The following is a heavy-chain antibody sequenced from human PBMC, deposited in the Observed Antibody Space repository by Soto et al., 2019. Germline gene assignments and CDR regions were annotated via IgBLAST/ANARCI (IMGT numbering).Heavy chain of an antibody. Sequence: QVQLQESGPGLVKPSQTLSLTCTVSGGSISSGGYYWSWIRQHPGKGLEWIGYIYYSGSTYYNPSLKSRVTISVDTSKNQFSLKLSSVTAADTAVYYCARDQAHYYDSSGYYQGGYYYYGMDVWGQGTTVTVSS. CDR1: GGSISSGGYY. CDR2: IYYSGST. V-gene: IGHV4-31*03. J-gene: IGHJ6*02. D-gene: IGHD3-22*01. CDR3: ARDQAHYYDSSGYYQGGYYYYGMDV.